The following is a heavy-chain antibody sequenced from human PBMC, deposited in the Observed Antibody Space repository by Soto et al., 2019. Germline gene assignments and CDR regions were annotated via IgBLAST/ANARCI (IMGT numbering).Heavy chain of an antibody. CDR2: ISGSTSDT. CDR3: AKNRLSGYYFYDY. V-gene: IGHV3-23*01. J-gene: IGHJ4*02. CDR1: GFTFSSYD. Sequence: GGSLRLSCAASGFTFSSYDMSWVRQAPGKGMEWVSTISGSTSDTYYADSVKGRFTISRDISKNTLFLQMNTLRANDTAVYYCAKNRLSGYYFYDYWGQGTLVTVSS. D-gene: IGHD3-22*01.